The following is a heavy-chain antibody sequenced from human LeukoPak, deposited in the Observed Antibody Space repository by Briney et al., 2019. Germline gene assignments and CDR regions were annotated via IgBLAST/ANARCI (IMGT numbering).Heavy chain of an antibody. J-gene: IGHJ5*02. CDR1: GFTFSSYW. Sequence: GGSLRLSCAASGFTFSSYWVHWVRQAPGKGLVWVSHINSDGSATYYADSVKGRFTVSRDNAKNTLYLQMNSLRAGDTAVYYCARDLSNWNDAGGTSWGQGTLVTVSS. CDR2: INSDGSAT. D-gene: IGHD1-20*01. CDR3: ARDLSNWNDAGGTS. V-gene: IGHV3-74*01.